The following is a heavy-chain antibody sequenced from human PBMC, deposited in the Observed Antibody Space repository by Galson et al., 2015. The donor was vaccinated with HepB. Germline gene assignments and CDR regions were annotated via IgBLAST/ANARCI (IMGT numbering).Heavy chain of an antibody. CDR3: ASQYYDYVWGSYRWRPIDY. V-gene: IGHV6-1*01. CDR2: TYYRSKWYN. J-gene: IGHJ4*02. Sequence: CAISGDSVSSNSAAWNWIRQSPSRGLEWLGRTYYRSKWYNDYAISVKSRITINPDTSKNQFSLQLNSVTAADTAVYYCASQYYDYVWGSYRWRPIDYWGQGTLVTVSS. D-gene: IGHD3-16*02. CDR1: GDSVSSNSAA.